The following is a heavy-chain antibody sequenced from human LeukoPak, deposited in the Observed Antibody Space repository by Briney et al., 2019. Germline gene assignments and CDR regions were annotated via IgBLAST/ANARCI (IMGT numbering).Heavy chain of an antibody. D-gene: IGHD3-3*01. CDR3: ARERVWSGYYTEDGDY. Sequence: GASVKVSCKASGGTFSSYAISWVRQAPGQGLEWMGGIIPIFGTANYAQKFQGRVTITADESTSTAYMELSSLRSEDTAVYYCARERVWSGYYTEDGDYWGQGTLVTVSS. CDR2: IIPIFGTA. CDR1: GGTFSSYA. J-gene: IGHJ4*02. V-gene: IGHV1-69*13.